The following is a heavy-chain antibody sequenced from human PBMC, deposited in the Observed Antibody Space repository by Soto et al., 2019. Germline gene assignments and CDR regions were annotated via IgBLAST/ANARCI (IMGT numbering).Heavy chain of an antibody. J-gene: IGHJ6*02. CDR3: ARGHSGSYRTGEGYYYGMDV. D-gene: IGHD1-26*01. V-gene: IGHV4-59*01. Sequence: QVQLQESGPGLVKPSETLSLTCTVSGGSISSYYWSWIRQLPGKGLEWIGYIYYSGSTNYNPSLKSRVTISVDTSTNQCSLKLSSVTAADTAVYYCARGHSGSYRTGEGYYYGMDVWGQGTTVTVSS. CDR1: GGSISSYY. CDR2: IYYSGST.